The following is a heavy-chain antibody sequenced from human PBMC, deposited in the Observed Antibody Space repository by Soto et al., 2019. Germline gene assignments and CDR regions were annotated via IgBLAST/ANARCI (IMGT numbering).Heavy chain of an antibody. V-gene: IGHV1-18*01. Sequence: ASVKVSCKASGYTFTSYGISWVRQAPGQGLEWMGWISAYNGNTNYAQKLQGRVTMTTDTSTSTAYMELRSLRSDDTAVYYCARDHAGSTVTTYYSYYGMDFWGQGTTVTVSS. CDR2: ISAYNGNT. CDR1: GYTFTSYG. D-gene: IGHD4-4*01. J-gene: IGHJ6*02. CDR3: ARDHAGSTVTTYYSYYGMDF.